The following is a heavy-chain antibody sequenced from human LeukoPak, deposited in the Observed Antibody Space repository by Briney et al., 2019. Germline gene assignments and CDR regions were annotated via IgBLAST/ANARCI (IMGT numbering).Heavy chain of an antibody. CDR3: ARVAYSSGWTPLRN. CDR2: ICPGDSDT. D-gene: IGHD6-25*01. J-gene: IGHJ4*02. V-gene: IGHV5-51*01. Sequence: GESLKISCKGSGYSFTSYWIGWVRQMPGKGLEWMAIICPGDSDTKYSPSFQGQVTVSADKSVSTAYLQWRSLQASDTAIYYCARVAYSSGWTPLRNWGQGTRVIVSS. CDR1: GYSFTSYW.